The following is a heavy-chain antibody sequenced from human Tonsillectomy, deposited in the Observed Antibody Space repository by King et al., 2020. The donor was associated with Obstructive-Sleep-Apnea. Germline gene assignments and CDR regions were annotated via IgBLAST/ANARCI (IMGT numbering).Heavy chain of an antibody. J-gene: IGHJ4*02. V-gene: IGHV3-7*01. CDR1: GFTFSQHW. D-gene: IGHD5-12*01. CDR2: IKDDGSEK. CDR3: ASDIESIVATTYFDY. Sequence: VQLVESGGGLVQPGGSLRLSCVASGFTFSQHWMRWVRQAPGKGLEWVANIKDDGSEKHYVDSVKGRFTISRDNAKNSLYLQMNSLRAEDTAFYYCASDIESIVATTYFDYWGQGTLVTVSS.